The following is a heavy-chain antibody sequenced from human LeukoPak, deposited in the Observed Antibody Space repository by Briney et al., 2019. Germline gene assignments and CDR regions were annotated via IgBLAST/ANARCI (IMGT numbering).Heavy chain of an antibody. V-gene: IGHV3-23*01. CDR1: GFTFNDHA. J-gene: IGHJ6*03. CDR2: ITASGDGT. Sequence: GGSLRLSCAASGFTFNDHAMTLVRPAPEKGLEWVSTITASGDGTFYAASVKGRFSISRDNSKKTLYLQMSSLRAEDTAEYFCAKDGSATYYYFYTDVWGKGTTVTVS. D-gene: IGHD3/OR15-3a*01. CDR3: AKDGSATYYYFYTDV.